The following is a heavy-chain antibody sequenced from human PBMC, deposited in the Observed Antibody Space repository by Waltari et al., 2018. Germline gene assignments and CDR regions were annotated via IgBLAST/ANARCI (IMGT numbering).Heavy chain of an antibody. D-gene: IGHD3-10*01. CDR1: GYTFTSYA. J-gene: IGHJ6*02. CDR2: INAGNGNT. CDR3: ARDFKMVRAAGDYYYYGMDV. V-gene: IGHV1-3*01. Sequence: QVQLVQSGAEVKKPGASVKVSCKASGYTFTSYAMHWVRQAPGQRLEWMGWINAGNGNTKYSQKFQGRVTITRDTSASTAYMELSSLRSEDTAVYYCARDFKMVRAAGDYYYYGMDVWGQGTTVTVSS.